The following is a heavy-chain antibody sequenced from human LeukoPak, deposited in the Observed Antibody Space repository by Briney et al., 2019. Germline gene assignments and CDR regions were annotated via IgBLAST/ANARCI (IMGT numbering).Heavy chain of an antibody. J-gene: IGHJ4*02. CDR3: AKDNGGVEMATPDY. CDR2: ISYDGSNK. CDR1: GFTFSSYG. D-gene: IGHD5-24*01. Sequence: GGSLRLSCAASGFTFSSYGMHWVRQAPGKGLEWVAVISYDGSNKYYADYVKGRFTISRDNSKNTLYLQMNSLRAEDTAVYYCAKDNGGVEMATPDYWGQGTLVTVSS. V-gene: IGHV3-30*18.